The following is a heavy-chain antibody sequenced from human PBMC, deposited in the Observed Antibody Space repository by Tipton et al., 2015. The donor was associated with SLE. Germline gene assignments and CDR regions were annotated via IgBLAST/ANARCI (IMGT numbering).Heavy chain of an antibody. J-gene: IGHJ4*02. D-gene: IGHD4-17*01. CDR1: GFIFSSYT. Sequence: SGFIFSSYTMNWVRQAPGKGLEWVSSISSTSNYIFYADSVKGRFTISRDDAKNSLYLQMNSLRDDDTAIYYCARDYGDYGVGFDYWGQGILVTVSS. CDR2: ISSTSNYI. V-gene: IGHV3-21*01. CDR3: ARDYGDYGVGFDY.